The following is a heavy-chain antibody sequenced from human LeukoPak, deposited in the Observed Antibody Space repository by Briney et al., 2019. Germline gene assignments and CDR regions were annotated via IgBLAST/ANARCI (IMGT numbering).Heavy chain of an antibody. CDR1: GYTFTSYS. D-gene: IGHD2-21*02. CDR2: ISAYNGNT. V-gene: IGHV1-18*01. Sequence: ASVKVSCKASGYTFTSYSISWVRQAPGQGLEWMGWISAYNGNTNYAQKLQGRVTMTTDTSTSTAYMELRSLRSDDTAVYYCARNRPYCGGDCYSNDYWGQGTLVTVSS. CDR3: ARNRPYCGGDCYSNDY. J-gene: IGHJ4*02.